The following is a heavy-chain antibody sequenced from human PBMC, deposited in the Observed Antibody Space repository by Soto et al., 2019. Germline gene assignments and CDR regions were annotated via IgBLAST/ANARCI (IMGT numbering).Heavy chain of an antibody. Sequence: PGGSLRLSCAASGFTFGSYSMNWVRQAPGKGLEWVSSISSSGSYIYYADSVKGRFTISRDNTKNSLYLQMNSLRAEDTAVYYCARDPPWDLDPWGQGTLVTVSS. J-gene: IGHJ5*02. D-gene: IGHD1-26*01. CDR3: ARDPPWDLDP. CDR1: GFTFGSYS. CDR2: ISSSGSYI. V-gene: IGHV3-21*01.